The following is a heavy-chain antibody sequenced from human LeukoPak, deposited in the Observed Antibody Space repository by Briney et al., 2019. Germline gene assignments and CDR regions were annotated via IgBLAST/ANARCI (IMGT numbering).Heavy chain of an antibody. CDR3: ARVVSYLFDP. D-gene: IGHD2-8*01. CDR1: GGSISGYY. V-gene: IGHV4-59*01. CDR2: IYYSGST. J-gene: IGHJ5*02. Sequence: SETLSLTCTVSGGSISGYYWSWIRQPPGKGLEWIGYIYYSGSTNYNPSLKSRVTISVDTSKNQFSLKLSSVTAADTAVYYCARVVSYLFDPWGQGTLVTVSS.